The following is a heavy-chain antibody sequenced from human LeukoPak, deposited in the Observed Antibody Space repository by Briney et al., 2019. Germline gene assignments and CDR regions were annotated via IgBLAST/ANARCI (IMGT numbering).Heavy chain of an antibody. D-gene: IGHD3-9*01. CDR3: VRYFEGAGGKGD. V-gene: IGHV4-61*01. Sequence: PSETLSLTCSVSGDSVSTSSYYWTWIRQPPGKGLEWIGYIYKSGSTKYNPSLKSRITISQDLSKNQFSLKLTSVTAADTAVYYCVRYFEGAGGKGDWGQGSLVTVSS. CDR1: GDSVSTSSYY. J-gene: IGHJ4*02. CDR2: IYKSGST.